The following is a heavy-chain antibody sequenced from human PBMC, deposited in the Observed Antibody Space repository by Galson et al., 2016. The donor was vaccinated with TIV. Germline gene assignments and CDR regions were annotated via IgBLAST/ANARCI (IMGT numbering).Heavy chain of an antibody. CDR3: ARELGHDYGEKDFFYYYMDV. J-gene: IGHJ6*03. CDR1: GGSISSNNYY. V-gene: IGHV4-30-4*01. Sequence: LSLTCSVSGGSISSNNYYWSWIRQPPGKGLEWIGYIYYRGSTYYSPSLKSRVTMSVDTSKNHFSLNLSSVTAADTAVYYCARELGHDYGEKDFFYYYMDVWGKGTTVTVSS. D-gene: IGHD4-17*01. CDR2: IYYRGST.